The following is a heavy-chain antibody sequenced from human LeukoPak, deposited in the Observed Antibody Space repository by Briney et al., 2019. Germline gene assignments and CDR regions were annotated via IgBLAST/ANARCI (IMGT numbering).Heavy chain of an antibody. CDR3: ARNTDYGSSGYYDAFDI. V-gene: IGHV5-51*01. D-gene: IGHD3-22*01. CDR2: IYPGDSDT. Sequence: GESLKISCKGSGYSFTSYWIGWVRQMPGKGLEWMGIIYPGDSDTRYSPSFQGQVTISADKSISTAYLQWSSLKASDTAMYYCARNTDYGSSGYYDAFDIWGQGTMVTVSS. CDR1: GYSFTSYW. J-gene: IGHJ3*02.